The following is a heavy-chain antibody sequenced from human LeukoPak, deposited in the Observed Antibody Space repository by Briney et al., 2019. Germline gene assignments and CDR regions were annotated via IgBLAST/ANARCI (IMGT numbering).Heavy chain of an antibody. CDR2: IYTSGST. CDR1: GGSISSYY. D-gene: IGHD1-1*01. V-gene: IGHV4-4*09. Sequence: SETLSLTCTVSGGSISSYYWSWIRQPPGKGLEWIGYIYTSGSTNYNPSLKSRVTISVDTSKNQFSLKLTSVTAADTAVYYCAKGVRLELAFDIWGQGTMVTVSS. J-gene: IGHJ3*02. CDR3: AKGVRLELAFDI.